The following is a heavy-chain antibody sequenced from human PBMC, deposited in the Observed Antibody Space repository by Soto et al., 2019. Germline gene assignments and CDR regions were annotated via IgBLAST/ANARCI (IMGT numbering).Heavy chain of an antibody. CDR1: GFTFSGSA. CDR2: IRSKANSYAT. V-gene: IGHV3-73*01. J-gene: IGHJ4*02. Sequence: GSLKLSCSASGFTFSGSAMHWVRQASGKGLEWVGRIRSKANSYATAYAASVKGRFTISRDDSKNTAYLQMNSLKTEDTAVYYCTRHTSGATGYWGQGTLVTVSS. CDR3: TRHTSGATGY. D-gene: IGHD1-26*01.